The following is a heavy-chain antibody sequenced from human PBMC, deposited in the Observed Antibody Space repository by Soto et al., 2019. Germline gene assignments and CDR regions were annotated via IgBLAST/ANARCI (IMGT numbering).Heavy chain of an antibody. CDR1: GFTFSNYP. D-gene: IGHD6-19*01. J-gene: IGHJ4*02. V-gene: IGHV3-23*01. CDR2: ISGSGA. CDR3: AKDSCVGTVSGWSPDS. Sequence: EVQLLESGGGLVQRGGALRLSCAASGFTFSNYPMSWVSQAPGKGLEWVTVISGSGAFYADSVKGRFTISRDHSKNTLYRQMNSLRGDDPAVYYCAKDSCVGTVSGWSPDSWGQGPLVTVSS.